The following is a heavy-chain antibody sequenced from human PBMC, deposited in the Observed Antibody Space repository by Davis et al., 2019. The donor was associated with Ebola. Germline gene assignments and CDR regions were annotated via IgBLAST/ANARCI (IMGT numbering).Heavy chain of an antibody. V-gene: IGHV1-46*01. CDR1: GYTFTSYY. J-gene: IGHJ6*02. D-gene: IGHD2-15*01. CDR3: ARKGSYYGMDV. CDR2: INPSGGST. Sequence: ASVKVSCKAPGYTFTSYYMHWVRQAPGQGLEWMGIINPSGGSTSYAQKFQGRVTMTRNTSISTAYMELSSLRSEDTAVYYCARKGSYYGMDVWGQGTTVTVSS.